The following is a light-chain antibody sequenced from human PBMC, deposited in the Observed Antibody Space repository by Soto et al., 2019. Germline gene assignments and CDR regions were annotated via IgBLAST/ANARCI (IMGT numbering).Light chain of an antibody. Sequence: EIVLTQSPATLSLSPGERATLSCRASQSLSSYLAWYQQKPGQAPRLLIYDASNRATGIPARFSGSGSGTDFTLTISSLEPEDFAVYYCQQRSNWPITFGPGTKVD. CDR1: QSLSSY. CDR3: QQRSNWPIT. J-gene: IGKJ3*01. V-gene: IGKV3-11*01. CDR2: DAS.